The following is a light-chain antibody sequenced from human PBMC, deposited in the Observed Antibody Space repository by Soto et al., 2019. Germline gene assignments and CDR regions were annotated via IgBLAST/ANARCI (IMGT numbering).Light chain of an antibody. Sequence: DIQMTQSPSTLSASVGDRVTITCRASQDINRWLAWYQQKPGKAPKILIYNADTLESGVPSRFSGSGYGTEFTLTISSLQPDDFATYYCQQYNSYSCTFGQGTKVDIK. CDR3: QQYNSYSCT. J-gene: IGKJ2*02. CDR1: QDINRW. V-gene: IGKV1-5*01. CDR2: NAD.